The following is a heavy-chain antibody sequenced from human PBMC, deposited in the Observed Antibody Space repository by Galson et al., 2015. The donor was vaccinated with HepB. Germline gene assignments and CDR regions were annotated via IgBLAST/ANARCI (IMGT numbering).Heavy chain of an antibody. J-gene: IGHJ4*02. Sequence: SVKVSCKASGYTFTSYGISWVRQAPGQGLEWMGWISAYNGNTNYAQKLQGRVTITTDTSTSTAYMELRSLRSDDTAVYYCARLTYYYDSSGQNYFDYWGQGTLVTVSS. CDR3: ARLTYYYDSSGQNYFDY. CDR2: ISAYNGNT. CDR1: GYTFTSYG. V-gene: IGHV1-18*01. D-gene: IGHD3-22*01.